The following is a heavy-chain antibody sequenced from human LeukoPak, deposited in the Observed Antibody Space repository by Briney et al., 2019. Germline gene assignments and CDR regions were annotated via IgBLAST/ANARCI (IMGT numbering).Heavy chain of an antibody. CDR3: ASEPAGYYYGMDV. J-gene: IGHJ6*02. V-gene: IGHV4-61*02. D-gene: IGHD1-14*01. CDR1: GGSISSGSYY. CDR2: IYTSGST. Sequence: SQTLSLTCTVSGGSISSGSYYWSWIRQPSGKGLERIGRIYTSGSTNYNPSLKSRVTISVDTSKNQFSLKLNSVTAADTAVYYCASEPAGYYYGMDVWGQGTTVTVSS.